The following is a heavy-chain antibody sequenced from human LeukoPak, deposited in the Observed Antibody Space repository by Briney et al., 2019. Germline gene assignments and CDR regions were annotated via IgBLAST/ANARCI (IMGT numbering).Heavy chain of an antibody. CDR1: GFSFSSYG. J-gene: IGHJ6*03. V-gene: IGHV3-30*02. CDR3: AKNYDILTGYSYYYYMDV. CDR2: IRYDGSNK. Sequence: GGSLRLSCAASGFSFSSYGMHWVRQAPGKGLEWVAFIRYDGSNKYYVDSVKGRFTISRDNSKNTLYLQMNSLRAEDTAVYYCAKNYDILTGYSYYYYMDVWGKGTTVTVSS. D-gene: IGHD3-9*01.